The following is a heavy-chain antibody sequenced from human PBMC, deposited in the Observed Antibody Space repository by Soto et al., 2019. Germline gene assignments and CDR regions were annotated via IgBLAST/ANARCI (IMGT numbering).Heavy chain of an antibody. CDR2: IYWDDDK. V-gene: IGHV2-5*02. D-gene: IGHD2-21*02. CDR1: GFSLSTSGVG. J-gene: IGHJ6*02. Sequence: SGPTLVNPTQTLTLTCTFSGFSLSTSGVGVGWIRQPPGKALEWLALIYWDDDKRYSPSLRSRLTITKDTSKNQVVLTMTNMDPVDTATYYCIQSRCGGDCLQSYASYYYYGMDVWGQRTKVTVSS. CDR3: IQSRCGGDCLQSYASYYYYGMDV.